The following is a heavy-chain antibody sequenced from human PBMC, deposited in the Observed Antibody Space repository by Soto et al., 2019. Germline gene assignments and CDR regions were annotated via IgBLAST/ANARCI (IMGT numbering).Heavy chain of an antibody. CDR3: ARDTYYYDSSGYYNNWFDP. CDR1: GFTFSSYS. D-gene: IGHD3-22*01. CDR2: ISSSSSYI. J-gene: IGHJ5*02. Sequence: KPGGSLRLSCAASGFTFSSYSMNWVRQAPGKGLEWVSSISSSSSYIYYADSVKGRFTISRDNAKNSLYLQMNSLRAEDTAVYYCARDTYYYDSSGYYNNWFDPWGQGTLVTVSS. V-gene: IGHV3-21*01.